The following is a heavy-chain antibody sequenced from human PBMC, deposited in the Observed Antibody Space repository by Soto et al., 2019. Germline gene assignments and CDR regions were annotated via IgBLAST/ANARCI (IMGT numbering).Heavy chain of an antibody. CDR2: INWNGGST. V-gene: IGHV3-20*04. CDR3: ARDRSGYFDY. J-gene: IGHJ4*02. CDR1: GFTFDDYG. D-gene: IGHD2-15*01. Sequence: LRLSCAASGFTFDDYGMSWVRQAPGKGLEWVSGINWNGGSTGYADSVKGRFTISRDNSKNTLYLQMNSLRAEDTVVYYCARDRSGYFDYWGQGTLVTVSS.